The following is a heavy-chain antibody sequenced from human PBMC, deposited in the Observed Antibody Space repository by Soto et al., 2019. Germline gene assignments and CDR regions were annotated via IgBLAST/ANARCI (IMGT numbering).Heavy chain of an antibody. V-gene: IGHV3-15*01. CDR2: IKSKTDGGTT. Sequence: PGGSLRLSCAASGFTFSNAWMSWVRQAPGKGLEWVGRIKSKTDGGTTDYAAPVKGRFTISRDDSKNTLYLQMNSLKTEDTAVYYCTTRRSGDCSGGSCYDAFDIWGQGTMVTVSS. CDR3: TTRRSGDCSGGSCYDAFDI. D-gene: IGHD2-15*01. CDR1: GFTFSNAW. J-gene: IGHJ3*02.